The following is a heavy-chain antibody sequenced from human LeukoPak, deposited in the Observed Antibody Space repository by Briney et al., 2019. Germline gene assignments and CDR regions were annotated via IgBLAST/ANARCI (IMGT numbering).Heavy chain of an antibody. CDR2: ISYSGST. CDR1: YNSISSYF. D-gene: IGHD6-6*01. CDR3: ARSNRSSSLWFDP. J-gene: IGHJ5*02. Sequence: MSSETLSLTCTVSYNSISSYFWSWIRQPPGKGLEWIGYISYSGSTNYNPSLKSRVTISVDTSKNQFSLKLSAVTAADTAVYYCARSNRSSSLWFDPWGQGTLVNVSS. V-gene: IGHV4-59*08.